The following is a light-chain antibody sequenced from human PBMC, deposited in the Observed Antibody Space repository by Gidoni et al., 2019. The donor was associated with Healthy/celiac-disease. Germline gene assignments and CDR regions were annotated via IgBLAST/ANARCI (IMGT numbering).Light chain of an antibody. V-gene: IGKV1-9*01. CDR1: QGISSY. J-gene: IGKJ2*01. CDR2: AAS. CDR3: QQLNSYPPMYT. Sequence: EIQLTKSPSFLSASVGDRVTITCRASQGISSYLAWYQQKPGKAPKLLIYAASTLQSGVPSRFSGSGSGTEFTLTISSLQPEDFATYYCQQLNSYPPMYTFGQGTKLEIK.